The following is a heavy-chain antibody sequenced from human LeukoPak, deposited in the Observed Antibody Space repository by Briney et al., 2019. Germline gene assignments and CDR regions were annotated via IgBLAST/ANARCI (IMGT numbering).Heavy chain of an antibody. CDR3: ARGPYSGYTLRPLDY. V-gene: IGHV4-4*07. D-gene: IGHD5-12*01. Sequence: SETLSLTCTVSGDSISSFYWSWIRQPAGRGLEWIGRIYTSGSTNYNPSLKSRVTMSVDTSKNLFSLKLTSVIAADTAVYYCARGPYSGYTLRPLDYWGQGTLVTVSS. J-gene: IGHJ4*02. CDR2: IYTSGST. CDR1: GDSISSFY.